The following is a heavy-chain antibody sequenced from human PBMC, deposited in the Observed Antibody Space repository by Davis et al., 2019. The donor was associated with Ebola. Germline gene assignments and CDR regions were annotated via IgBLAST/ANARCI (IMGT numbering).Heavy chain of an antibody. J-gene: IGHJ4*02. CDR2: ISGSGGNT. V-gene: IGHV3-23*01. D-gene: IGHD6-25*01. Sequence: GESLKISCAASGFTFSSYAMTWVRQAPGKGLEWVSAISGSGGNTYYADSVKGRFTISRDNSKNTLYLQMNSLRAEDTAVYYCAKDSGSFDYWGQGTLVTVSS. CDR3: AKDSGSFDY. CDR1: GFTFSSYA.